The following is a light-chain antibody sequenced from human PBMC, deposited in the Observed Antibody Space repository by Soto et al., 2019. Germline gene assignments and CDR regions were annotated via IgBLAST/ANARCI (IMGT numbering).Light chain of an antibody. CDR1: ISAVGGSNY. V-gene: IGLV2-14*03. CDR3: TSPTGSSTLV. J-gene: IGLJ1*01. Sequence: QSVLTQPASVSGSPGQSISISCTGSISAVGGSNYVSWYQQHPGKAPKLLIYGVTGRPSGISDRFSGSKSGTTASLTISGLQADDEADYYCTSPTGSSTLVFGSGTKVTVL. CDR2: GVT.